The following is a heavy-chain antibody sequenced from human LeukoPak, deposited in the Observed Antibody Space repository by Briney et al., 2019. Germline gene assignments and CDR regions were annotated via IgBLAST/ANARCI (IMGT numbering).Heavy chain of an antibody. CDR2: ISSDESKK. V-gene: IGHV3-30*03. J-gene: IGHJ6*03. Sequence: GGSLRLSCAASGFTFSSYAMHWVRQAPGQGLEWVAIISSDESKKYYADSVKGRFTVSRDNSKNTLYLQMNSLRAEDTAVYYCARVGKRLLTGLDYYYMDVWGKGTTVTVSS. CDR1: GFTFSSYA. D-gene: IGHD1-26*01. CDR3: ARVGKRLLTGLDYYYMDV.